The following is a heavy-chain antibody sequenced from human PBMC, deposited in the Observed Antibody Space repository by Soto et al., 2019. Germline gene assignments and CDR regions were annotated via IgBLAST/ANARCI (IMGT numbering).Heavy chain of an antibody. J-gene: IGHJ4*02. Sequence: GGSLRLSCAASGFSFDTYNMNWVRQAPGKGLEWVSSISSGRPDIFYADSVRGRFTISRDDAKKSLFLQMNSLRADDTAVYYCARDHLGIAAGDFDLRGQGTLVTVSS. D-gene: IGHD6-19*01. CDR3: ARDHLGIAAGDFDL. V-gene: IGHV3-21*01. CDR1: GFSFDTYN. CDR2: ISSGRPDI.